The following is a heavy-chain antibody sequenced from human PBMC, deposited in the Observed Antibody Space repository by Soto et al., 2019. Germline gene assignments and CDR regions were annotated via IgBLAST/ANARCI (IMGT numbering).Heavy chain of an antibody. CDR2: ISYDGSNK. CDR3: ARDHRGYYDSSSCFDY. V-gene: IGHV3-30-3*01. D-gene: IGHD3-22*01. CDR1: GFTFSSYA. Sequence: QVQLVESGGGVVQPGRSLRLSCAASGFTFSSYAMHWVRQAPGKGLEWVAVISYDGSNKYYADSVKGRFTISRDNXKXRLYLQMNSLRAEDAAVYYCARDHRGYYDSSSCFDYWGQGTLVTVSS. J-gene: IGHJ4*02.